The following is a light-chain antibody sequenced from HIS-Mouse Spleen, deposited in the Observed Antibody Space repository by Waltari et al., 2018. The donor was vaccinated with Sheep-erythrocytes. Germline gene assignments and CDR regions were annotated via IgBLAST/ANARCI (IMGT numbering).Light chain of an antibody. CDR1: SSDVGSYNL. CDR2: EGS. CDR3: CSYAGSSTVV. Sequence: GQSITISCTGTSSDVGSYNLVSWYQQHPGKAPKLMIYEGSKRPSGVSNRFSGSKSGNTASLTISGLQAEDEADYYCCSYAGSSTVVFGGGTKVTVL. V-gene: IGLV2-23*01. J-gene: IGLJ2*01.